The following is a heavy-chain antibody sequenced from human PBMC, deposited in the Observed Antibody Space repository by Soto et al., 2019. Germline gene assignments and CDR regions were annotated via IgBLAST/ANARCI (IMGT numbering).Heavy chain of an antibody. V-gene: IGHV4-30-4*01. Sequence: QTMRLSYSVAGGKIRSRGCCWSWKSKPPGKGLEWIGYIYYSGSTYYNPSLKSRVTISVDTSKNQFSLKLSSVTAADTAVYYCARVGYCSSTSCLGNWFDPWGQGILVTVPS. D-gene: IGHD2-2*03. J-gene: IGHJ5*02. CDR3: ARVGYCSSTSCLGNWFDP. CDR2: IYYSGST. CDR1: GGKIRSRGCC.